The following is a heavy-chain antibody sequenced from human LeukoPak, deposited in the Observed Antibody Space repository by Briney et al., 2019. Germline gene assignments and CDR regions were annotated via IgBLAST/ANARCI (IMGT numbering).Heavy chain of an antibody. D-gene: IGHD2-15*01. CDR1: GFTFSSYE. J-gene: IGHJ6*02. Sequence: PGGSLRLSCAASGFTFSSYEMNWVRQAPGKGLEWVSYISSSGSTIYYADSVKGRFTISRDNVKNSLYLQMNSLGAEDTAVYYCARDRIVVVVAATEIYYYYGMDVWGQGTTVTVSS. CDR2: ISSSGSTI. V-gene: IGHV3-48*03. CDR3: ARDRIVVVVAATEIYYYYGMDV.